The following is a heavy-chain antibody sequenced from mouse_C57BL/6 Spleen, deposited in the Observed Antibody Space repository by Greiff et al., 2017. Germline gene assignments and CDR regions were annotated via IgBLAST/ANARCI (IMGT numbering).Heavy chain of an antibody. D-gene: IGHD2-3*01. CDR1: GYSITSGYY. Sequence: EVQLVESGPGLVKPSQSLSLTCSVTGYSITSGYYWNWIRQFPGNKLEWMGYISYDGSNNYNPSLKNRISITRDTSKNQFFLKLNSVTTEDTATYYCARADDGYYSYWGQGTT. CDR3: ARADDGYYSY. CDR2: ISYDGSN. J-gene: IGHJ2*01. V-gene: IGHV3-6*01.